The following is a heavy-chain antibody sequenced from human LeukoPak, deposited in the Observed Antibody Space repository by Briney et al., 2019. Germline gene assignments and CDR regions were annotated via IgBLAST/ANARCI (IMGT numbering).Heavy chain of an antibody. V-gene: IGHV3-30*02. J-gene: IGHJ4*02. D-gene: IGHD5-24*01. CDR1: GFTFSSYG. Sequence: GGSLRLSCAASGFTFSSYGMHWVRQAPGQGLEWVAFIRYDGSNKYYADSVKGRFTISRDNSKNTLYLQMNSLRAEDTAVYYCAKDNSGDGYNAYFDYWGQGTLVTVSS. CDR3: AKDNSGDGYNAYFDY. CDR2: IRYDGSNK.